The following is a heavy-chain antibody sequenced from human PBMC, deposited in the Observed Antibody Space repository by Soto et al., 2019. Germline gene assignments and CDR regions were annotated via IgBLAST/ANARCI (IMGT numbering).Heavy chain of an antibody. V-gene: IGHV3-9*01. J-gene: IGHJ6*02. Sequence: PGGSLRLSCAASGFTFDDYAMHWVRQAPGKGLEWVSGISWNSGSIGYADSVKGRFTISRDNAKNSLYLQMNSLRAEDTALYYCAKDMGYSSDYYYYGMDVWGQGTTVTVSS. CDR2: ISWNSGSI. CDR3: AKDMGYSSDYYYYGMDV. CDR1: GFTFDDYA. D-gene: IGHD5-18*01.